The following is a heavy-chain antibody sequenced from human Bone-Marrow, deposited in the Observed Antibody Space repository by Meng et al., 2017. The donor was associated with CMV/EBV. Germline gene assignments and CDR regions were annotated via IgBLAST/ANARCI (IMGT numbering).Heavy chain of an antibody. V-gene: IGHV4-39*07. CDR1: GGSISSSSYY. CDR3: ARGYCSSTSCYTMRY. CDR2: IYYSGST. Sequence: SLTCTVSGGSISSSSYYWGWIRQPPGKGLEWIGSIYYSGSTYYNPSLKSRVTISVDTSKNQFSLKLSSVTAADTAVYYCARGYCSSTSCYTMRYWGQGTLVTISS. D-gene: IGHD2-2*02. J-gene: IGHJ4*02.